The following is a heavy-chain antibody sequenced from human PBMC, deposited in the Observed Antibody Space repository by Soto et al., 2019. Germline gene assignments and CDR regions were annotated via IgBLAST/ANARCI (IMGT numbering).Heavy chain of an antibody. Sequence: QLVQSGGEVKQPGASVKVSCKAPRDTFTSYYINWVRQAPGQGLEWMGVINPHGGSTAYAQKFKGSVTLTRDTSARTVYMEVSILTSEDTSMYYCERSSWGNFGIMIEGTNWFAPWGQGALGTFS. D-gene: IGHD3-22*01. CDR3: ERSSWGNFGIMIEGTNWFAP. CDR2: INPHGGST. CDR1: RDTFTSYY. J-gene: IGHJ5*02. V-gene: IGHV1-46*01.